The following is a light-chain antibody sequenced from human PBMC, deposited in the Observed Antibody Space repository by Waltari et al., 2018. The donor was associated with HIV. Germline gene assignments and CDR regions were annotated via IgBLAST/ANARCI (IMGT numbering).Light chain of an antibody. V-gene: IGLV1-44*01. CDR3: AAWDDSLNAWV. J-gene: IGLJ3*02. CDR2: GNH. CDR1: NSNIGTST. Sequence: QSVLTQPPSASGTPGQTVTISCSGSNSNIGTSTVNWYQQLPGSAPKFLMYGNHVRPSGVPDRFSGSKSGTSASLAISGLRSEDEADYYCAAWDDSLNAWVFGGGTKVTVL.